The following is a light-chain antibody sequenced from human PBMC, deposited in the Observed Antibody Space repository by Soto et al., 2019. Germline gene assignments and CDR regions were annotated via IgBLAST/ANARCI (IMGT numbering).Light chain of an antibody. CDR1: QSISSW. V-gene: IGKV1-5*01. CDR2: DAS. CDR3: QPYTSHSST. J-gene: IGKJ1*01. Sequence: DIQMTQSPSTLSASVGDRVTITCRASQSISSWFAWYQQKPGKAPKLLIYDASSLESGVPSRFSGSGSGTEFTLTISSLQPDDFVTYRCQPYTSHSSTFGQGT.